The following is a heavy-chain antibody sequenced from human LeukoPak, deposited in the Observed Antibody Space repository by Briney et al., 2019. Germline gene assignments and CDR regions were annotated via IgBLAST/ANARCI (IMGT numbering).Heavy chain of an antibody. CDR3: ARYGGYSGSYYENNWFDP. CDR2: IYHDGYT. V-gene: IGHV4-4*02. J-gene: IGHJ5*02. D-gene: IGHD1-26*01. Sequence: SETLSLTCAVSGASISSNNWWIWVRQSPEKGLEWIGEIYHDGYTNYNPSLKSRVTISVDTSKNQFSLKLSSVTAADTAVYYCARYGGYSGSYYENNWFDPWGQGTLVTVSS. CDR1: GASISSNNW.